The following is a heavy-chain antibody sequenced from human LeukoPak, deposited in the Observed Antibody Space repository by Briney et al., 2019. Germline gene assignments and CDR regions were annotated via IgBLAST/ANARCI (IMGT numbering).Heavy chain of an antibody. Sequence: SETLSLTCTVSGGSISSGSYYWSWIRQPAGKGLEWIGRIYTSGSTNYNPSLKSRVTISVDTSKNQFSLKLSSVTAADTAVYYCARGPPRVDSSGQTLDYWGQGILVIVSS. V-gene: IGHV4-61*02. D-gene: IGHD3-22*01. J-gene: IGHJ4*02. CDR2: IYTSGST. CDR3: ARGPPRVDSSGQTLDY. CDR1: GGSISSGSYY.